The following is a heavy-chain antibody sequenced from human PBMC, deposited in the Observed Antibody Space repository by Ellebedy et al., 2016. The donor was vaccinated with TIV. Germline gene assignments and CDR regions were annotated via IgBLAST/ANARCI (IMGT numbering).Heavy chain of an antibody. D-gene: IGHD2-8*01. J-gene: IGHJ4*02. Sequence: MPSETLSLTCNVSGASISSRSHYWGWIRQPPGTGLEWLGRIYYRGRTYYNPSLRSRITVSVDTSKNYFSLKLSSVTAADTAVYYCARHAGYCTIGTCYSFDYWGQGTLVTVSS. V-gene: IGHV4-39*01. CDR2: IYYRGRT. CDR3: ARHAGYCTIGTCYSFDY. CDR1: GASISSRSHY.